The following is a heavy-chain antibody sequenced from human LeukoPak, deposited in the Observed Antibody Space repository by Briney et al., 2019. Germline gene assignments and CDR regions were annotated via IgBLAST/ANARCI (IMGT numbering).Heavy chain of an antibody. Sequence: GSLRLSCAAPGFTFSSYWMSWVRQAPGKGLEWVANIKQDGSEKYYVDSVKGRFTISRDNAKNSLYLQMNSLRAEDTAVYYCVSSWNKYYFDYWGQGTLVTVSS. D-gene: IGHD1/OR15-1a*01. CDR3: VSSWNKYYFDY. J-gene: IGHJ4*02. V-gene: IGHV3-7*01. CDR2: IKQDGSEK. CDR1: GFTFSSYW.